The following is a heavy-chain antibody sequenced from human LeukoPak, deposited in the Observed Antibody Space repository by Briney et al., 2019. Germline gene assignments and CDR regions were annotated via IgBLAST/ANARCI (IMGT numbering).Heavy chain of an antibody. CDR1: GNTFTGYY. J-gene: IGHJ4*02. V-gene: IGHV1-2*02. D-gene: IGHD2-8*01. Sequence: ASVKVSCKASGNTFTGYYLHWVRQAPGQGLEWMGWINPNSGGTNYAQKFQGRVTMTRDTSISTAYMELSRLRSDDTAVYYCARERALGYYTNGVCPYFDYWGQGTLVTVSS. CDR2: INPNSGGT. CDR3: ARERALGYYTNGVCPYFDY.